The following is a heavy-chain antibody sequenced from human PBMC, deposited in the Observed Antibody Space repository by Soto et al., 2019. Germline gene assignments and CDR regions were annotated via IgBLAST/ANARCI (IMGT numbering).Heavy chain of an antibody. CDR1: GFTFSSYG. J-gene: IGHJ6*04. CDR2: IWYDGSNK. D-gene: IGHD6-19*01. CDR3: SRRGIIAVAGTLYYCYGMDV. Sequence: QVQLVESGGGVVQPGRSLRLSCAASGFTFSSYGMHWVRQAPGKGLGWVAVIWYDGSNKYYADSVKGRFTISRDNSKNTLYLQMNSLRAEDTDVYYCSRRGIIAVAGTLYYCYGMDVWGIGTTVTVSS. V-gene: IGHV3-33*01.